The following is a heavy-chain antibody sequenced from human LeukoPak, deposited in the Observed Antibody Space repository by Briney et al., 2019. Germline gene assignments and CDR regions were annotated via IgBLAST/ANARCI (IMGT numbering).Heavy chain of an antibody. Sequence: GGSLRLSCAASGFSFSVSGMNWIRQAPGKGLEWVSYISSSGSTIYYADSVKGRFTISRDNAKNSLYLQMNSLRAEDTAVYYCARQHSYGYGSYYYYYMDVWGKGTTVTISS. J-gene: IGHJ6*03. V-gene: IGHV3-11*01. CDR1: GFSFSVSG. CDR2: ISSSGSTI. D-gene: IGHD5-18*01. CDR3: ARQHSYGYGSYYYYYMDV.